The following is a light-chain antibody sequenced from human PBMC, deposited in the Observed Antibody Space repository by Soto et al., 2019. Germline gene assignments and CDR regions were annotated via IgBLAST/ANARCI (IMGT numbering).Light chain of an antibody. CDR3: SSFTSTSTYV. Sequence: QSVLTQPPSVSGSPGQSVAISCSGTSSDVGSYNRVSWYQQPPGTAPKLVIYDVSNRPSGVPDRFSGSKSGNTASLTISGLQAEDDADYYCSSFTSTSTYVFGTGTKLTVL. CDR1: SSDVGSYNR. J-gene: IGLJ1*01. V-gene: IGLV2-18*02. CDR2: DVS.